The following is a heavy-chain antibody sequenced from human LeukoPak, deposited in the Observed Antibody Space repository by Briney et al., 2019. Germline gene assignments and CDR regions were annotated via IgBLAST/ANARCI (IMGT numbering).Heavy chain of an antibody. D-gene: IGHD1-26*01. J-gene: IGHJ3*02. V-gene: IGHV3-74*01. CDR1: GFTFSSYW. CDR2: INSDGSST. Sequence: GGSLRLSCSASGFTFSSYWIHWVRQAPGKGLVWFSHINSDGSSTSYADSVKGRFTISRDNAKNTLYLQMNTLRAEDTAVYYCARGTGVGSYLAAFDIWGQGTTVTVSS. CDR3: ARGTGVGSYLAAFDI.